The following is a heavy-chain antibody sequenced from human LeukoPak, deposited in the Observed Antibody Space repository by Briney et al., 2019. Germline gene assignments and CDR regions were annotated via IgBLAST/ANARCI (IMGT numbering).Heavy chain of an antibody. V-gene: IGHV4-59*08. D-gene: IGHD6-19*01. Sequence: PSETLSLTCTVSGGSISSYYWSWIRQPPGKGLEWIGYIYYSGSTNYNPSLKSQVTISVDTSKNQFSLKLSSVTAADTAVYYCARVSLGSSGWYYFDYWGQGTLVTVSS. CDR2: IYYSGST. CDR3: ARVSLGSSGWYYFDY. CDR1: GGSISSYY. J-gene: IGHJ4*02.